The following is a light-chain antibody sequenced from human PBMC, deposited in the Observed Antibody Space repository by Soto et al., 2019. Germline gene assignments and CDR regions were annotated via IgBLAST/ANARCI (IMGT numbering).Light chain of an antibody. CDR1: QDISNY. Sequence: DIPMTQSPSSLSASVGDRVTITCQASQDISNYLNWYQQKPGKAPKLLIYDASNLETGVPSRFSGSGSETDFTVTISSQQPEDIATYYCQQYDNLPLTFGGGTKVEIK. J-gene: IGKJ4*01. CDR3: QQYDNLPLT. CDR2: DAS. V-gene: IGKV1-33*01.